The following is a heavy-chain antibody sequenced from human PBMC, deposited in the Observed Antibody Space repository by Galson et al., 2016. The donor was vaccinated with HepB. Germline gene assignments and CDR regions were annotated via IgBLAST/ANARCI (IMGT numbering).Heavy chain of an antibody. Sequence: SLRLSCAASGFTFSNYWMHWVRQSPGKGLVWVSRITPDGTPKYADSVKGRFTTSRDNAKNTVYLQMNSLRAEDTAVYYCSPLPWKSGSEDPWAQGTVVTVSS. CDR3: SPLPWKSGSEDP. J-gene: IGHJ5*02. D-gene: IGHD1-1*01. CDR2: ITPDGTP. V-gene: IGHV3-74*01. CDR1: GFTFSNYW.